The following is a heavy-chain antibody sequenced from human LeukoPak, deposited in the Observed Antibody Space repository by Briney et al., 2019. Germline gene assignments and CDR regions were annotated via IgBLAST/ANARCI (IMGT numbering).Heavy chain of an antibody. Sequence: SETLSLTCIVSGGSISSYYWSWIRQPPGKGLEWIGYIYYSGNTNYNPSLKTRVTISVDTSKNQFSLKLSSVTAADTAVYYCARAGSWKLNFDYWGQGTLVTVSS. CDR3: ARAGSWKLNFDY. CDR1: GGSISSYY. V-gene: IGHV4-59*01. CDR2: IYYSGNT. D-gene: IGHD6-13*01. J-gene: IGHJ4*02.